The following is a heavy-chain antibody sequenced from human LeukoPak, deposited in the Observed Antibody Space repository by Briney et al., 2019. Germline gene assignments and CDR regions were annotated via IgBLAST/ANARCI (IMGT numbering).Heavy chain of an antibody. CDR2: IFHSGST. J-gene: IGHJ5*02. CDR3: ARGGKLERHSVDWFDP. D-gene: IGHD1-1*01. CDR1: GYSISSGYY. V-gene: IGHV4-38-2*02. Sequence: SVTLSLTCTVSGYSISSGYYWGWIRQPPGKGLEWIGTIFHSGSTYYNPSLESRVTISVDTSKNQFSLKLSSVTAADTAVYYCARGGKLERHSVDWFDPWGQGTLVTVSS.